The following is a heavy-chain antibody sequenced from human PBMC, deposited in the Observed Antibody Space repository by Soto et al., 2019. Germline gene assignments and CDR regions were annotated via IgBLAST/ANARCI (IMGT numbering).Heavy chain of an antibody. CDR2: ITSDGRST. CDR1: GFTVSSYW. V-gene: IGHV3-74*01. J-gene: IGHJ4*02. Sequence: EVQLVESGGGLVQPGGSLRLTCAASGFTVSSYWMHWVRQVPGKGLVWVSRITSDGRSTSYADSVKGRFTISRDNAKNTLYLQMNGLTGEDTGVYYCATSRSFDYWGQGSMVIVSS. CDR3: ATSRSFDY.